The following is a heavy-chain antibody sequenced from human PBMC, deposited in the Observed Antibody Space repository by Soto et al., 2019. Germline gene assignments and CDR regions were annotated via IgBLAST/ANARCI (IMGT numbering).Heavy chain of an antibody. CDR1: GYTFTSYD. D-gene: IGHD3-10*01. CDR2: MNPNSGNT. V-gene: IGHV1-8*01. J-gene: IGHJ4*02. CDR3: ERGELLWFGELLR. Sequence: QVQLVQSGAEVKKPGASVKVSCKASGYTFTSYDINWVRQATGQGLERMGWMNPNSGNTGYAQKFQGRVTRTRNTSISTAYMELSSLRSEDTAVYYCERGELLWFGELLRWGQGTLVTVSS.